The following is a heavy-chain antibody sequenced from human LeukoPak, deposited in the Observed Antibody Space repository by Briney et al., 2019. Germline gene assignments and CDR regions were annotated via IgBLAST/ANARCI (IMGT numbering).Heavy chain of an antibody. Sequence: PGGSLRLSCAASGFTFSSYSMNWVRQAPGKGLEWVSSISSSSSYIYYADSVKGRFTISRDNAKNSLCLQMNSLRAEDTAVYYCARDGYRAAAYYGMDVWGQGTTVTVSS. D-gene: IGHD5-12*01. V-gene: IGHV3-21*01. CDR3: ARDGYRAAAYYGMDV. J-gene: IGHJ6*02. CDR1: GFTFSSYS. CDR2: ISSSSSYI.